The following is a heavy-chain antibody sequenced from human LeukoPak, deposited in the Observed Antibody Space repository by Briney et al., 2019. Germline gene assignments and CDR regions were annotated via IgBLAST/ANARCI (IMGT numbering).Heavy chain of an antibody. D-gene: IGHD2-2*01. V-gene: IGHV1-69*05. J-gene: IGHJ3*02. CDR3: ARARVVPAATDAFDI. CDR1: GGTFSSYA. CDR2: IIPIFGTA. Sequence: SVKVSCKASGGTFSSYAISWVRQAPGQGLEWMGGIIPIFGTANYAQKFQGRVTITTDESTSTAYMELSSLRSEDTAVYYCARARVVPAATDAFDIWGQGTMVTVSS.